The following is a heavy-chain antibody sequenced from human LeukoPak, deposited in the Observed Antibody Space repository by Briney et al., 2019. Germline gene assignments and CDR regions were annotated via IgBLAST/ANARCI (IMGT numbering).Heavy chain of an antibody. CDR1: GFTFSSYS. D-gene: IGHD6-19*01. V-gene: IGHV3-21*01. CDR3: ARDGGGSGWYAYYFGY. Sequence: SGGSLRLSCAASGFTFSSYSMNWVRQAPGKGLEWVSSISSSSSYIYYADSVKGRFTISRDNSKSTLYLQMNSLRPEDTALYYCARDGGGSGWYAYYFGYWGQGILVTVSS. CDR2: ISSSSSYI. J-gene: IGHJ4*02.